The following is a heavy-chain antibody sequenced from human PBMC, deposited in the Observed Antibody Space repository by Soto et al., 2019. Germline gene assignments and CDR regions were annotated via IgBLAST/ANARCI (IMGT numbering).Heavy chain of an antibody. CDR2: ISAYNGNT. V-gene: IGHV1-18*01. CDR3: AREMGTYYYDSSGYRYYYYYGMDV. D-gene: IGHD3-22*01. CDR1: GYTFTSYG. J-gene: IGHJ6*02. Sequence: ASVKVSCKSSGYTFTSYGISWVRQAPGQGLEWMGWISAYNGNTNYAQKLQGRVTMTTDTSTSTAYMELRSLRSDDTAVYYCAREMGTYYYDSSGYRYYYYYGMDVWGQGTTVTVSS.